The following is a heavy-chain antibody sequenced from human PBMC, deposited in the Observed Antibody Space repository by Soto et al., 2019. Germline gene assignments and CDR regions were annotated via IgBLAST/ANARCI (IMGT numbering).Heavy chain of an antibody. CDR2: ILSDGSKQ. CDR3: VRTIAVAGTDAFDM. V-gene: IGHV3-30-3*01. J-gene: IGHJ3*02. D-gene: IGHD6-19*01. CDR1: RFTVSYYA. Sequence: GGSLRLSCAASRFTVSYYAMHWIRQAPGKGLEWMAVILSDGSKQYYEESAKGRFTTSRDNTKSTLYLQMNSLRVEDTAVYYCVRTIAVAGTDAFDMWGQGTMVTVSS.